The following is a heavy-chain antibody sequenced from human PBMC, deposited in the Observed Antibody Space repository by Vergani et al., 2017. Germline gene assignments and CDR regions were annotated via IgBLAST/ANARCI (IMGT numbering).Heavy chain of an antibody. CDR2: INHSGST. CDR3: AGTSGGSSLYYYYGMDV. V-gene: IGHV4-34*01. Sequence: QVQLQQWGAGLLKPSETLSLTCAVYGGSFSGYYWSWIRQPPGKGLEWIGEINHSGSTNYNPSLKSRVTISVDTSKNQFSLKLSSVTAADTAVYYCAGTSGGSSLYYYYGMDVWGQGTTVTVSS. J-gene: IGHJ6*02. D-gene: IGHD2-15*01. CDR1: GGSFSGYY.